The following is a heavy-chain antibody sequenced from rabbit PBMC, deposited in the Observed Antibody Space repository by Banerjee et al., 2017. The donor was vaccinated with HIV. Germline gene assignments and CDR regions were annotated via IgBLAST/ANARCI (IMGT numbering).Heavy chain of an antibody. V-gene: IGHV1S45*01. CDR3: ARSYTFGYGGYVYAMGL. D-gene: IGHD6-1*01. J-gene: IGHJ6*01. CDR1: GFSLISGHD. CDR2: IFGGSSGNT. Sequence: QEQLVESGGGLVQSGASLTLTCTVSGFSLISGHDMCWVHQAPGKGLEWVACIFGGSSGNTYYVSWAKGRFTISKTSSSTVTLQVTSLTATDTATYFCARSYTFGYGGYVYAMGLWGPGTLVTVS.